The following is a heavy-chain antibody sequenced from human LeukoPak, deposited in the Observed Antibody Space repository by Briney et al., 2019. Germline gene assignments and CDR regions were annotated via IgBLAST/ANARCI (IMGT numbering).Heavy chain of an antibody. CDR3: TREKLRYVGAGDYEGPNTY. CDR1: GFTFSSYA. Sequence: GGSLRLSCAASGFTFSSYAMSWVRQAPGKGLEWVGFIRSKAYGGTTEYAASVKGRFTISRDDSKSIAYLQMNSLKTEDTAVYYCTREKLRYVGAGDYEGPNTYWGQGTLVTVSS. V-gene: IGHV3-49*04. J-gene: IGHJ4*02. CDR2: IRSKAYGGTT. D-gene: IGHD4-17*01.